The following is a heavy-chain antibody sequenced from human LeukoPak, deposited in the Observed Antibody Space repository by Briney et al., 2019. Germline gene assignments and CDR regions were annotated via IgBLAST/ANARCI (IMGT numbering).Heavy chain of an antibody. Sequence: TGGSLRLSCAASGFTFSNYSMNWVRQAPGKGLEWVSSISSSSSYIYYADSVKGRFTISRDNAKNSLYLQMNSLRAEDTAVYYCARRATYYYDGSGYFPPDYWGQGTLVTVSS. CDR2: ISSSSSYI. CDR1: GFTFSNYS. D-gene: IGHD3-22*01. J-gene: IGHJ4*02. V-gene: IGHV3-21*01. CDR3: ARRATYYYDGSGYFPPDY.